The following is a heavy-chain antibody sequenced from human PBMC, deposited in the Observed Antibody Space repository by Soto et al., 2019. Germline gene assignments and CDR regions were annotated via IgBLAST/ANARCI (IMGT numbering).Heavy chain of an antibody. Sequence: ASVKVSCKASGYTFTGYYMHWVRRAPGQGLEWMGWINPNSGGTNYAQKFQGWVTMTRDTSISTAYMELSRLRSDDTAVYYCAWSMYYGSGSHDAFDIWGQGTMVTVSS. V-gene: IGHV1-2*04. CDR1: GYTFTGYY. CDR2: INPNSGGT. J-gene: IGHJ3*02. D-gene: IGHD3-10*01. CDR3: AWSMYYGSGSHDAFDI.